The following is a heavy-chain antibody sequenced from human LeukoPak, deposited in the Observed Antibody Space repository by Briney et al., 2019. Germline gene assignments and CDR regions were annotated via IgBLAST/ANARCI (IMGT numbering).Heavy chain of an antibody. J-gene: IGHJ4*02. D-gene: IGHD3-22*01. CDR3: ARASHYYDSSGYYAILDY. V-gene: IGHV3-53*01. CDR2: IYSGGST. Sequence: PGGSLRLSCAASGFTVSSNYMSWVRQAPGKGLEWVSVIYSGGSTYYADSVKGRFTISRDNSKNTLYLQMNSLRAEDTAVYYCARASHYYDSSGYYAILDYWGQGTLVTVSP. CDR1: GFTVSSNY.